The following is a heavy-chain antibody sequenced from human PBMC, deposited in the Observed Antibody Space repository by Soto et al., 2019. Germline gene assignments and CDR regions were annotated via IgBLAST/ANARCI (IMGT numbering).Heavy chain of an antibody. J-gene: IGHJ4*02. CDR1: GYSFTSYW. Sequence: PGESLKISCKGSGYSFTSYWISWVRQMPGKGLEWMGRIDPSDSYTNYSPSFQGHVTISADKSISTAYMELSSLRSEDTAVYYCARGDSSGYVSFDYWGQGTLVTVSS. D-gene: IGHD3-22*01. CDR3: ARGDSSGYVSFDY. V-gene: IGHV5-10-1*01. CDR2: IDPSDSYT.